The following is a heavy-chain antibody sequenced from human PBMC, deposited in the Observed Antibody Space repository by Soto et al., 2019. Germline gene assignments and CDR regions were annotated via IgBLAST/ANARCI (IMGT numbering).Heavy chain of an antibody. D-gene: IGHD3-10*01. CDR2: INPKNGAT. CDR3: ARRDSSGSFDY. CDR1: GYTFIYNY. Sequence: QVQLLQSGAETKKPGASVKVSCRASGYTFIYNYIHWVRLAPGHGLEWMGWINPKNGATSHAQKFQGRVTMTSDTSKNTGYRELSRLTSDDRATYYCARRDSSGSFDYGGQGTQVTVSS. V-gene: IGHV1-2*02. J-gene: IGHJ4*02.